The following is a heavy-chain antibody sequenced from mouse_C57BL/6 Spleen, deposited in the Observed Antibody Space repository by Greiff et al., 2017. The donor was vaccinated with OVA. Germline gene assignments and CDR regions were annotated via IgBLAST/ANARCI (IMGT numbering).Heavy chain of an antibody. V-gene: IGHV1-72*01. Sequence: QVQLKESGAELVKPGASVKLSCKASGYTFTSYWMHWVKQRPGRGLEWIGRIDPNSGGTKYNEKFKSKATLTVDKPSSTAYMQLSSLTSEDSAVYYGARGDYGSSRYYYAMDYWGQGTSVTVSS. CDR3: ARGDYGSSRYYYAMDY. D-gene: IGHD1-1*01. J-gene: IGHJ4*01. CDR1: GYTFTSYW. CDR2: IDPNSGGT.